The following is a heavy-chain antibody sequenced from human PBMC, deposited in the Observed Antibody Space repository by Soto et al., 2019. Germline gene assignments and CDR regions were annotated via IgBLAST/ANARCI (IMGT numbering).Heavy chain of an antibody. CDR1: GFTFSSSA. V-gene: IGHV3-23*01. D-gene: IGHD3-10*01. Sequence: QQWGSLRLSCAASGFTFSSSAMSWVRQAPGKGLEWVSGISGGGLNTYYADSVKGRFTISRDNSKNTLYLQMNILGAEDTAVYYCAKDHVLRGVIITNYFDYWGQGTLVTVSS. J-gene: IGHJ4*02. CDR3: AKDHVLRGVIITNYFDY. CDR2: ISGGGLNT.